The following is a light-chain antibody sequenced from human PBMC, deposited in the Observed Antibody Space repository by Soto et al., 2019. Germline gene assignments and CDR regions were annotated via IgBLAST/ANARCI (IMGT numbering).Light chain of an antibody. CDR1: SSDVGGYNY. V-gene: IGLV2-14*01. J-gene: IGLJ2*01. CDR2: DVN. Sequence: QSVLTQPASVSGSPGQSITISCTGTSSDVGGYNYVSWYQQHPGKAPKLVIYDVNNRPSGVSNRFSGSKSGNTASLTISGLQAEDEADYYCSSYTTSSTLVVFGGGTKLTVL. CDR3: SSYTTSSTLVV.